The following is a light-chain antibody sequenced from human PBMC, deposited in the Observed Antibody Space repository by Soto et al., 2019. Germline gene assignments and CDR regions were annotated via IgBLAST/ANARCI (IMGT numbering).Light chain of an antibody. CDR2: GAS. CDR1: QSVSSSY. V-gene: IGKV3-20*01. Sequence: EIVLTQSPCTLSLSPGERATLSCRASQSVSSSYLAWYQQKPGQAPRLHIYGASSRATGIPDRVSGSGFGTSFTRTIGRLALKEFAVYYCQQYDSSPRVTFVRGTKVEIK. CDR3: QQYDSSPRVT. J-gene: IGKJ4*01.